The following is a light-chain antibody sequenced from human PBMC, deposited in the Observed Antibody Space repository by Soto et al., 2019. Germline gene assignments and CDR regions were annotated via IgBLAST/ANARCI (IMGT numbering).Light chain of an antibody. Sequence: EIVMTQSPATLSVSPGERATLSCRTSQSVSSNLAWYQQKPGQAPRLLIYGVFTRATGIPARFSGSGSGTEFTLTISSLQSEDFAVYCCQQYNNWPWTLGQGTKVDIK. J-gene: IGKJ1*01. CDR1: QSVSSN. V-gene: IGKV3-15*01. CDR2: GVF. CDR3: QQYNNWPWT.